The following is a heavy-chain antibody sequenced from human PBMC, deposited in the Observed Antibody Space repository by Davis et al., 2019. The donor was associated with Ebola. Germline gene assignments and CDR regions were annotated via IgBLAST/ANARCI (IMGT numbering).Heavy chain of an antibody. V-gene: IGHV3-11*01. D-gene: IGHD2-8*01. J-gene: IGHJ6*04. CDR2: ISNSGSTI. CDR3: ARDGELMVYGTMIWYYGMDV. CDR1: GFTFSDYY. Sequence: GESLKISCAAPGFTFSDYYMSWIRQAPGKGLEWVSYISNSGSTISYADSVKGRFTISRDNAKNSLYLQMNSLRAEDTAVYYCARDGELMVYGTMIWYYGMDVWGKGTTVTVSS.